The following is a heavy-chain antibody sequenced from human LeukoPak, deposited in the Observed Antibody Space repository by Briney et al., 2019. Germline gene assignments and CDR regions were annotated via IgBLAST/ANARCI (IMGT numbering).Heavy chain of an antibody. J-gene: IGHJ4*02. CDR3: VREITRATTYFDP. CDR2: INPNNGDT. CDR1: GYTFTGYY. V-gene: IGHV1-2*06. Sequence: ASVKVSCKASGYTFTGYYIHWVRQAPGQGLEWMGRINPNNGDTNYAQKFPGRVTLTRDTSIGTAYMELSSLRSDDTAMYYCVREITRATTYFDPWGQGTLVTVSS. D-gene: IGHD1-26*01.